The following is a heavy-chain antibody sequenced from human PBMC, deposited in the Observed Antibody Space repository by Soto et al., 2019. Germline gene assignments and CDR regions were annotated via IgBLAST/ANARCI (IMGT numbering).Heavy chain of an antibody. CDR1: GGSFSGYY. Sequence: SETLSLTCAVYGGSFSGYYWSWIRQTPGKGLEWIGEINHSGSTNYNPSLKSRVTISVDTSKNQFSLKLSSVTAADTAVYYCARPSEVGVAASFDYWGQGTLVTVSS. V-gene: IGHV4-34*01. CDR2: INHSGST. D-gene: IGHD6-19*01. CDR3: ARPSEVGVAASFDY. J-gene: IGHJ4*02.